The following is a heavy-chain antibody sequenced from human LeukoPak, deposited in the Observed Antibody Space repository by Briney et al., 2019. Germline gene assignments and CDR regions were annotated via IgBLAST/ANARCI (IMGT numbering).Heavy chain of an antibody. CDR1: GFTFSTYG. CDR2: ISSSSGTI. D-gene: IGHD3-16*01. Sequence: PGGSLRLSCAASGFTFSTYGMNWVRQAPGKGLEWVSYISSSSGTIYYADSVKGRFTISRDNAKNSLYLQMNSLRAEDTAVYYCARDWGGEGRPTDYWGQGTLVTVSS. CDR3: ARDWGGEGRPTDY. V-gene: IGHV3-48*01. J-gene: IGHJ4*02.